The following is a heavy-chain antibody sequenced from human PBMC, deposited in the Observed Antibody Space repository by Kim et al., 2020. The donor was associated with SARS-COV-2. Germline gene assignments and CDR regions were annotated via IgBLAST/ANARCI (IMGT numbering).Heavy chain of an antibody. CDR3: ARDVHVGVVAAINWFDP. Sequence: SETLSLTCAVYGGSFSGYYWSWIRQPPGKGLEWIGEINHSGSTNYNPSLKSRVTISVDTSKNQFSLKLSSVTAADTAVYYCARDVHVGVVAAINWFDPWGQGTLVTVSS. J-gene: IGHJ5*02. V-gene: IGHV4-34*01. D-gene: IGHD2-15*01. CDR2: INHSGST. CDR1: GGSFSGYY.